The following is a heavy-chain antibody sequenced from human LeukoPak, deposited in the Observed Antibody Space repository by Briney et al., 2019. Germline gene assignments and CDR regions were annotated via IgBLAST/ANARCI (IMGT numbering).Heavy chain of an antibody. CDR2: ISSNRSTI. D-gene: IGHD2-15*01. CDR3: ARSYCSGGTCYNYYCYYMDV. J-gene: IGHJ6*03. CDR1: GFTFSINS. V-gene: IGHV3-48*04. Sequence: GGSLRLFCGASGFTFSINSMNWVRQAPGRGPEWVSYISSNRSTIYYAGSVKGRFTISRDNAKNSLYLQMNSLRAEDTAVYYCARSYCSGGTCYNYYCYYMDVWGKGTTVTVSS.